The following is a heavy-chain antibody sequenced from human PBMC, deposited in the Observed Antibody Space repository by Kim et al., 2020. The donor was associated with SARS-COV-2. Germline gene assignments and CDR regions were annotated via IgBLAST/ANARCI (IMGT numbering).Heavy chain of an antibody. J-gene: IGHJ6*01. V-gene: IGHV3-72*01. CDR2: TRNKANSYTT. CDR3: ARAAVATFGGQYYHYG. CDR1: GFTFSDHY. Sequence: GGSLRLSCAASGFTFSDHYMDWVRQAPGKGLEWVGRTRNKANSYTTEYAASVKGRFSISRDDSKKSLYLQMNSLKIKDTAVYYCARAAVATFGGQYYHYG. D-gene: IGHD3-16*01.